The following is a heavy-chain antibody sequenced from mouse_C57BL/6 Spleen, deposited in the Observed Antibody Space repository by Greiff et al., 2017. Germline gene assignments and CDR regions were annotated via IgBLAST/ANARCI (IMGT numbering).Heavy chain of an antibody. J-gene: IGHJ3*01. Sequence: VQLVESGAELVKPGASVKLSCKASGYTFTSYWMHWVKQRPGQGLEWIGMIHPNSGSTNYNEKFKSKATLTVDKSSSTAYMQLSSLTSEDSAVYYCANPTAQARGFAYWGQGTLVTVSA. V-gene: IGHV1-64*01. CDR2: IHPNSGST. CDR1: GYTFTSYW. CDR3: ANPTAQARGFAY. D-gene: IGHD3-2*02.